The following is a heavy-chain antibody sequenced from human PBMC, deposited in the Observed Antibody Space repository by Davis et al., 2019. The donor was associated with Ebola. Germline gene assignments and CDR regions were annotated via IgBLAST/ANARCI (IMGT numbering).Heavy chain of an antibody. J-gene: IGHJ4*02. D-gene: IGHD6-13*01. CDR3: ARGAIAASGNPHLGH. CDR1: GYSFVTYG. V-gene: IGHV1-18*04. CDR2: ISPYNGNT. Sequence: AASVKVSCKAIGYSFVTYGISWVRKAPGQGLEWMGWISPYNGNTDSIQKLQGRVLLTTDTSTSTAYMELRSLTSDDTAVYYCARGAIAASGNPHLGHWGQGTLVTVSS.